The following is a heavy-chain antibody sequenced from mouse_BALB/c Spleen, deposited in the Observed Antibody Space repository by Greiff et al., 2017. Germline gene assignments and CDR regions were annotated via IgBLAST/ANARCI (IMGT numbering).Heavy chain of an antibody. CDR3: VRVGSYYAMDY. J-gene: IGHJ4*01. Sequence: EVQLQQSGPELVKPGASVKMSCKASGYTFTSYVMHWVKQKPGQGLEWIGYINPYNDGTKYNEKFKGKATLTSDKSSSTAYMELSSLTSEDSAVYYCVRVGSYYAMDYWGQGTSVTVSS. V-gene: IGHV1-14*01. CDR1: GYTFTSYV. CDR2: INPYNDGT.